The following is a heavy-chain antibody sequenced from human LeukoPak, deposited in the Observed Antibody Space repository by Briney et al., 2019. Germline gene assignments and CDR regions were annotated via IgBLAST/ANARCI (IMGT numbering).Heavy chain of an antibody. CDR1: GLTFTTYA. J-gene: IGHJ4*02. CDR2: ISGSGGST. Sequence: GGSLRLSCAVSGLTFTTYAMTWVRQAPGKGLEWVSAISGSGGSTYYADSVKGRFTISRDNSKNTLYLQMNSLRAEDTAVYYCAKAVCSGGSCHPPPPDYYFDYWGQGTLVTVSS. D-gene: IGHD2-15*01. V-gene: IGHV3-23*01. CDR3: AKAVCSGGSCHPPPPDYYFDY.